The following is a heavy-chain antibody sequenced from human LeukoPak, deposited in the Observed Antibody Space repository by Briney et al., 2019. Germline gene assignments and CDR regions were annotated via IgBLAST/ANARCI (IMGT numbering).Heavy chain of an antibody. CDR1: GFMFTKYG. D-gene: IGHD2-2*01. J-gene: IGHJ4*02. Sequence: ASVKVSCKASGFMFTKYGISWVRQAPGQGLEWMGWINTNTGNPTYAQDFTGRFVFSLDTSVSTAYLQISSLKAEDTAVYYCAKKYCSSASCYFDYWGQGTLVTVSS. CDR2: INTNTGNP. CDR3: AKKYCSSASCYFDY. V-gene: IGHV7-4-1*02.